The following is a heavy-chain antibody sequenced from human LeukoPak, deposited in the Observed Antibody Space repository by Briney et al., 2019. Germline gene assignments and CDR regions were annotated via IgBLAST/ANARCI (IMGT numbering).Heavy chain of an antibody. V-gene: IGHV4-39*01. CDR1: GDSLGRSNTY. D-gene: IGHD2-21*01. CDR3: ARHRGGGGYHYMDV. Sequence: SDTLSLTCTVSGDSLGRSNTYWGWIRQTPGKGLEWLGTILHSGYTYNNPSLKSRVTMSVDSSKNQFSLSLSSVTAADTAVYFCARHRGGGGYHYMDVWGKGTTVIVSS. CDR2: ILHSGYT. J-gene: IGHJ6*03.